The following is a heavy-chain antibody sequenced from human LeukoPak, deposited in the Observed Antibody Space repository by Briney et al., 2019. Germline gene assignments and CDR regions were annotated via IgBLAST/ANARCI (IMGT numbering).Heavy chain of an antibody. Sequence: SETLSLTCTVSGGSISSYYWSWIRQPPAKGLEWIGYIYYSGSTNYNPSLKSRVTISVDTSKNQFSLKLSSVTAADAAVYYCARDSCSSTSCRNWFDPWGQGTLVTVSS. V-gene: IGHV4-59*01. CDR2: IYYSGST. D-gene: IGHD2-2*01. CDR1: GGSISSYY. J-gene: IGHJ5*02. CDR3: ARDSCSSTSCRNWFDP.